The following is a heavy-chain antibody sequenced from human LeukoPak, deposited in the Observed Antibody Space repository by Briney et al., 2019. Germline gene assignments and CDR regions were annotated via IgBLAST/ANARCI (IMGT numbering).Heavy chain of an antibody. Sequence: ASVKLSCKASGYTFTSYDFNWGRQATGQGLEWMGWMNPNSGNTGYAQKFQGRVTMTRNTTISTAYMELSSLRSEDTAVYYCARGAPSDMDVWGKGATVTVSS. J-gene: IGHJ6*03. CDR2: MNPNSGNT. V-gene: IGHV1-8*01. CDR3: ARGAPSDMDV. CDR1: GYTFTSYD.